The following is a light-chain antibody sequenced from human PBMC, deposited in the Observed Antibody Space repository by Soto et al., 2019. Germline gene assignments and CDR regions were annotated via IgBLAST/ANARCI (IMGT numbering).Light chain of an antibody. CDR3: TSYVGSNNYV. CDR1: SSDIGDYNY. Sequence: QAVVTQPPSASGSTGQSVTISCTGTSSDIGDYNYVSWYQQHPGKAPKLMIYEVNKRPSGVPDRFSGSKSGYTASLTVSGLQADDEADYYCTSYVGSNNYVFGTGTKVTVL. CDR2: EVN. V-gene: IGLV2-8*01. J-gene: IGLJ1*01.